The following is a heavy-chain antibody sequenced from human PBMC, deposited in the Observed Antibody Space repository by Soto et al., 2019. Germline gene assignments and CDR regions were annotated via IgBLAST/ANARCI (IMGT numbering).Heavy chain of an antibody. J-gene: IGHJ4*02. CDR2: ISYDGSNK. D-gene: IGHD2-15*01. CDR1: GFTFSSYG. CDR3: AKDLLPVVVAAPFDY. V-gene: IGHV3-30*18. Sequence: QVQLVESGGGVVQPGRSLRLSCAASGFTFSSYGMHWVRQAPGKGLEWVAIISYDGSNKYYADSVKGRFTISRDNSKNPLYLQMNSLRAEDTAVYYCAKDLLPVVVAAPFDYWGQGTLVTVSS.